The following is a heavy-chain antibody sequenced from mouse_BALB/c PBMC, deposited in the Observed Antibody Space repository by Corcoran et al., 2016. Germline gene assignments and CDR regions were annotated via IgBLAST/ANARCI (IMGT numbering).Heavy chain of an antibody. D-gene: IGHD1-1*01. CDR1: GFNIKDTY. V-gene: IGHV14-3*02. Sequence: EVQLQQSGADLVKPGASVKLSCTASGFNIKDTYMHWVKQRPEQGLEWSGRIDPANGNTKYDPKFQGKATITADTSSNTAYLQLSSLTSEDTAVYYCASTTVVAPMDYWGQGTSVTVSS. CDR3: ASTTVVAPMDY. CDR2: IDPANGNT. J-gene: IGHJ4*01.